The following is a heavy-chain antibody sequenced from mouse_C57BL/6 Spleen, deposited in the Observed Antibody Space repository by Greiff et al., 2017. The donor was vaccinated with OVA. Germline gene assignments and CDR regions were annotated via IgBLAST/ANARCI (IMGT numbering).Heavy chain of an antibody. V-gene: IGHV5-17*01. J-gene: IGHJ4*01. CDR1: GFTFSDYG. Sequence: EVQVVESGGGLVKPGGSLKLSCAASGFTFSDYGMHWVRQAPEKGLEWVAYISSGSSTIYYADTVKGRFTISRDNAKNTLFLQMTSLRSEDTAMYYCARYYGSPFYAMDYWGQGTSVTVSS. CDR3: ARYYGSPFYAMDY. CDR2: ISSGSSTI. D-gene: IGHD1-1*01.